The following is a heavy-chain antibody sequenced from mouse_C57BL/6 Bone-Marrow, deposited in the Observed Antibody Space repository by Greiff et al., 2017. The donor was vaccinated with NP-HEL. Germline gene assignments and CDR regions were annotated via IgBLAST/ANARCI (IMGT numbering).Heavy chain of an antibody. CDR2: IDPSDSYT. D-gene: IGHD2-1*01. Sequence: VQLQQPGAELVRPGTSVKLSCKASGYTFTSYWMHWVKQRPGQGLEWIGVIDPSDSYTNYNQKFKGKATLTVDTSSSTAYMQLRSLTSEDSAVYYCARRYGKGFEDWGKGTTLTVAS. CDR1: GYTFTSYW. V-gene: IGHV1-59*01. CDR3: ARRYGKGFED. J-gene: IGHJ2*01.